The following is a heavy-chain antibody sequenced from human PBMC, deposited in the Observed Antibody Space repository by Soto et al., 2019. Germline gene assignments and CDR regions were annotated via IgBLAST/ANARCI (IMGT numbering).Heavy chain of an antibody. CDR1: GDTFSSYT. D-gene: IGHD3-22*01. Sequence: QVQLVQSGAEVKKPGSSVKVSCKTSGDTFSSYTITWVRQAPGQGLEWMGRIIPSVGLAKYAQKFQDRVTITADTATTTAYLELSSLRSEDTAVYYCAVDPGRYDSRGKKEYCGQGTRVTVSS. J-gene: IGHJ4*02. CDR3: AVDPGRYDSRGKKEY. CDR2: IIPSVGLA. V-gene: IGHV1-69*02.